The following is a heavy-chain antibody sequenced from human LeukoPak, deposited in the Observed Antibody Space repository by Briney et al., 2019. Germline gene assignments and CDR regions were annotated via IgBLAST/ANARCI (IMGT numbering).Heavy chain of an antibody. J-gene: IGHJ3*02. CDR2: IYYSGST. Sequence: SGTLSLTCIVSGGSISSYYWSWIRQPPGKGLEWIGYIYYSGSTNYNPSLKSRVTISVDTSKNQFSLKLSSVTAADTAVYYCARLWFGELDDAFDIWGQGTMVTVSS. D-gene: IGHD3-10*01. V-gene: IGHV4-59*08. CDR3: ARLWFGELDDAFDI. CDR1: GGSISSYY.